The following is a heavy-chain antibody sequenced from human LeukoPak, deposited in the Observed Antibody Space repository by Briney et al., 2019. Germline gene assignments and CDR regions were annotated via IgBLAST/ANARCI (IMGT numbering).Heavy chain of an antibody. V-gene: IGHV4-39*01. CDR3: ARQTAYYYGSGSYYHRPYFDY. CDR1: GGSISSSSYY. Sequence: SETLSLTCTVSGGSISSSSYYWGWIRQPPGXXXXXXXXXXXXXXXYYNPSLKSRVTISVDTSKNQFSLKLSSVTAADTAVYYCARQTAYYYGSGSYYHRPYFDYWGQGTLVTVSS. CDR2: XXXXXXX. D-gene: IGHD3-10*01. J-gene: IGHJ4*02.